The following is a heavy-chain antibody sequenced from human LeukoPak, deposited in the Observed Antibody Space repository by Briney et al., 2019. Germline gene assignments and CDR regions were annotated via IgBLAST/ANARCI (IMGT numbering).Heavy chain of an antibody. CDR2: ISSSGSTK. J-gene: IGHJ6*01. V-gene: IGHV3-48*03. D-gene: IGHD5-12*01. CDR3: AKRGVDGKPSRAYGMDF. Sequence: GGSLRLSCAASGGTFSSYYRNWVRQAPGKGLEWVSYISSSGSTKYYADSVKGRFTISRDNAKNSLHPQMISLSACDKGVLYRAKRGVDGKPSRAYGMDFWGQGTTVTVSS. CDR1: GGTFSSYY.